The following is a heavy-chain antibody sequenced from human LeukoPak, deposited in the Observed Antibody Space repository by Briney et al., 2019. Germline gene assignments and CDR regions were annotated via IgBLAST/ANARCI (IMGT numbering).Heavy chain of an antibody. CDR3: ARSSGWSPADYFDY. CDR2: ISWNSGSI. D-gene: IGHD6-19*01. CDR1: GFTFSSYD. Sequence: GGSLRLSCAASGFTFSSYDMHWVRQAPGKGLEWVSGISWNSGSIGYADSVKGRFTISRDNAKNSLYLQMNSLRAEDTALYYCARSSGWSPADYFDYWGQGTLVTVSS. J-gene: IGHJ4*02. V-gene: IGHV3-9*01.